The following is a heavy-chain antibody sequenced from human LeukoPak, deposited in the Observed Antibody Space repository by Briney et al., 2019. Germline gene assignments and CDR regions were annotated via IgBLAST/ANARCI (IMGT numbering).Heavy chain of an antibody. V-gene: IGHV1-46*01. CDR2: INPSGGST. CDR3: ARDRGSYGYIDY. D-gene: IGHD1-26*01. CDR1: GYTFTSYY. J-gene: IGHJ4*02. Sequence: APVKVSCKASGYTFTSYYIHWVRQAPGRGLEWMGIINPSGGSTSYAQKFQGRVTMTRDTSTSTVYMELSSLRSEDTAVYYCARDRGSYGYIDYWGQGTLVTVSS.